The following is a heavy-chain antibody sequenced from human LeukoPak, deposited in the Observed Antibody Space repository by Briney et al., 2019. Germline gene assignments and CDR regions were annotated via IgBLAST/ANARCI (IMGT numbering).Heavy chain of an antibody. CDR2: IHYSGST. CDR1: GGSISSYY. D-gene: IGHD3-22*01. Sequence: SETLTLTCTVSGGSISSYYWSWIRQPPGKGLEWMGYIHYSGSTNYNPSLKSRVTISVDTTKNQFSLKLSSVTAADTAVYYCARDFNYDSSGYLYNWFDPWGQGTLVTVSS. V-gene: IGHV4-59*01. CDR3: ARDFNYDSSGYLYNWFDP. J-gene: IGHJ5*02.